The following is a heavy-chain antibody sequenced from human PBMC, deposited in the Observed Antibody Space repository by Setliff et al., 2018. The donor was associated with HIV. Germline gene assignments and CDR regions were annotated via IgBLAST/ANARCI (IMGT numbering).Heavy chain of an antibody. V-gene: IGHV3-73*01. D-gene: IGHD2-2*01. J-gene: IGHJ4*02. Sequence: PGGSLRLSCAASGFSFSNSAMHWVRQASGKGLEWVGRIRTKANSYATAYGAAVKGRFTISRDDSKNTAYLQMNSLKTEDTAVYYWTKVGYCSSASCYASDYWGQGTLVTVSS. CDR3: TKVGYCSSASCYASDY. CDR2: IRTKANSYAT. CDR1: GFSFSNSA.